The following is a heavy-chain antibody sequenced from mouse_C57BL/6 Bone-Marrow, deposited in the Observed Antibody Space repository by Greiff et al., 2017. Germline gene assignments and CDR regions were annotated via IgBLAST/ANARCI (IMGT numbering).Heavy chain of an antibody. V-gene: IGHV1-64*01. J-gene: IGHJ4*01. CDR3: ARSTTDYAMDY. CDR2: IHPNSGST. CDR1: GYTFTRYW. D-gene: IGHD2-1*01. Sequence: VQLQQPGAELVKPGASVKLSCKASGYTFTRYWMHWVKQRPGQGLEWIGMIHPNSGSTNYNEKFKSKATLTVDKSSSTAYMQLSSLTSEDSAVYYCARSTTDYAMDYWDQGTSVTVSS.